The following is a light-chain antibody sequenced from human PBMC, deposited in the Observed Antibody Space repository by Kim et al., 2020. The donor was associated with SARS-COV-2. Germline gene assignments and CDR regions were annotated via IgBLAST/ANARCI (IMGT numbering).Light chain of an antibody. Sequence: ASVGDRVTITCRASQSIGGWLAWYQQKPGKAPKLLIHDTSSVESGVPSRFSGSGSETEFTLTISSLQPDDFATYYCQHHNTFPITFGQGTRLEIK. CDR1: QSIGGW. CDR2: DTS. V-gene: IGKV1-5*01. J-gene: IGKJ5*01. CDR3: QHHNTFPIT.